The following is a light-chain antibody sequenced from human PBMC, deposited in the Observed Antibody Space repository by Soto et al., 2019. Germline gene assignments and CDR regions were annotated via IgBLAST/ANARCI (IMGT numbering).Light chain of an antibody. Sequence: QSVLTLPPSASGTPGQRVTISCSGASSNIEVNYVYWYQKLPGTAPRLLIYRNNQRPSGVPDRFSGSKSGTSASLAISALRSEDEADYYCTVWDDSLRGRLFGGGTKVTVL. CDR2: RNN. V-gene: IGLV1-47*01. CDR1: SSNIEVNY. J-gene: IGLJ2*01. CDR3: TVWDDSLRGRL.